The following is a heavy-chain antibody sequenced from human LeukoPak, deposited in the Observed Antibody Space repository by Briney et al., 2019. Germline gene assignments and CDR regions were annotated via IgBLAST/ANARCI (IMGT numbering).Heavy chain of an antibody. Sequence: GASVKVSCKASGGTFSSYAISWVRQAPGQGLEWMGRIIPILGIANYAQKFQGRVTITADKSTSTAYMELSSLRSEDTAVYYCARVRIIHYVWGSLAHWGQGTLVTVSS. D-gene: IGHD3-16*01. CDR2: IIPILGIA. J-gene: IGHJ4*02. CDR3: ARVRIIHYVWGSLAH. CDR1: GGTFSSYA. V-gene: IGHV1-69*04.